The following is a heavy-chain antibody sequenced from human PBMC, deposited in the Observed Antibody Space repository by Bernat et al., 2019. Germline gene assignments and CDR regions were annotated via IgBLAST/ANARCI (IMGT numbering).Heavy chain of an antibody. CDR2: IYYSGST. D-gene: IGHD3-22*01. Sequence: QLQLQESGPGLVKPSETLSLTCTVSGGSISTSSYYWGWIRQPPGKGLEWIGSIYYSGSTYYNASLKSRVTISVDTTNNQFSLKLSSVTAADTAVYYCARSTKRAPYYNDTNGYYYDYWGQGTLVTVSS. CDR3: ARSTKRAPYYNDTNGYYYDY. J-gene: IGHJ4*02. CDR1: GGSISTSSYY. V-gene: IGHV4-39*01.